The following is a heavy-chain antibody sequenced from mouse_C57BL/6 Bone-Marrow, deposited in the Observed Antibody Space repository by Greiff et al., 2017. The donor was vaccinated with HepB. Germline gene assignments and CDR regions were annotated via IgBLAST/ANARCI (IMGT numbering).Heavy chain of an antibody. V-gene: IGHV1-15*01. CDR1: GYTSTDYE. Sequence: VQLQQSGAELVRPGASVTLSCKASGYTSTDYEMHWVKQTPVHGLEWIGAIDPETGGTAYNQKFKGKAILTADKSSSTAYMELRSLTSEDSAVYYCTRNDGYYPAWFAYWGQGTLVTVSA. J-gene: IGHJ3*01. CDR3: TRNDGYYPAWFAY. D-gene: IGHD2-3*01. CDR2: IDPETGGT.